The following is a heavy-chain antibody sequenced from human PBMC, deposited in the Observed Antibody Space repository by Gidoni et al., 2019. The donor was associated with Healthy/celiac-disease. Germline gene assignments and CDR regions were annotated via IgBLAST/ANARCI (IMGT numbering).Heavy chain of an antibody. CDR3: AKFPSLYDSSGYYQRRVDAFDI. D-gene: IGHD3-22*01. V-gene: IGHV3-9*01. CDR2: ISLKSGSI. J-gene: IGHJ3*02. Sequence: EVHLVESGGGLVQPGRSLSIPCAASGFTFDYYDMHWVRQAPGTGRAWVSGISLKSGSIGYADSVKGRFTISRDNAKNPLYLQMNSLIAEDTALYDCAKFPSLYDSSGYYQRRVDAFDIWGQGTMVTVSS. CDR1: GFTFDYYD.